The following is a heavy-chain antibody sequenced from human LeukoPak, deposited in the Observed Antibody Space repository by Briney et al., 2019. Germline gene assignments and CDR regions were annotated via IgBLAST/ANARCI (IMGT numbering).Heavy chain of an antibody. V-gene: IGHV3-30*03. CDR2: ISYDGSNK. CDR1: GFTFSSYG. Sequence: PGGSLRLSCAASGFTFSSYGMHWVRQGPGKGLEWVAVISYDGSNKYYADSVKGRFTISRDDSKNTLYLQMNSLRAEDTAVYYCAGDRATSYFDYWGQGALVTISS. D-gene: IGHD1-26*01. J-gene: IGHJ4*02. CDR3: AGDRATSYFDY.